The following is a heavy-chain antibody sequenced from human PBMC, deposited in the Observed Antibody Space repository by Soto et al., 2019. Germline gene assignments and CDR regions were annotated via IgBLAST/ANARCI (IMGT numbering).Heavy chain of an antibody. CDR1: GFTVSSNY. D-gene: IGHD3-22*01. CDR2: IYSGGST. CDR3: ARVGPNYYDSSSYYSGY. J-gene: IGHJ4*02. V-gene: IGHV3-53*01. Sequence: PGGSLRLSCAASGFTVSSNYMSWVRQAPGKGLEWVSVIYSGGSTYYADSVKGRFTISRDNSKNTLYLQMNSLRAEDTAVYYCARVGPNYYDSSSYYSGYWGQGTLVTVSS.